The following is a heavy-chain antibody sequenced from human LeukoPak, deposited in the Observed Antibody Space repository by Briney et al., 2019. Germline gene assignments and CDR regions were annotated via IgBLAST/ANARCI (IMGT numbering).Heavy chain of an antibody. Sequence: SETLSLTCTLSGGSINSGAYYWTWIRQHPGKGLEWIGYIHYSGSTYYNPSLKSQVAMSVDTSKNQFSLKLTSVTAADTAVYYCAREWDASYCTTTTCYAVRYGMDVWGQGTTVTVSS. CDR1: GGSINSGAYY. CDR2: IHYSGST. CDR3: AREWDASYCTTTTCYAVRYGMDV. D-gene: IGHD2-2*01. V-gene: IGHV4-31*01. J-gene: IGHJ6*02.